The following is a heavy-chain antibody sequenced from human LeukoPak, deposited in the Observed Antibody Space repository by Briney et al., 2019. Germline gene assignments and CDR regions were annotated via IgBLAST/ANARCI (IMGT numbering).Heavy chain of an antibody. V-gene: IGHV5-51*01. J-gene: IGHJ4*02. CDR2: IYPGDSDT. Sequence: GESLKISCKGSGYSFTSYWIGWVRQMPGKGLEWMGIIYPGDSDTRYSPSFQGQVTISADKSTSTAYLQWSSLKASDTAMYYCARHVVYCSSTSCYAGKYYFDYWGQGTLVTVSS. CDR1: GYSFTSYW. D-gene: IGHD2-2*01. CDR3: ARHVVYCSSTSCYAGKYYFDY.